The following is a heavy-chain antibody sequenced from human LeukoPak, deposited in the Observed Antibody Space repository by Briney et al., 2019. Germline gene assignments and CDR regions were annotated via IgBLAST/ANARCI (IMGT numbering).Heavy chain of an antibody. CDR1: GGSITSDNW. CDR2: IYHSGST. V-gene: IGHV4-4*02. CDR3: ARDRDGMGV. J-gene: IGHJ6*02. Sequence: SQTLSLTCAVSGGSITSDNWWTWVRQPPGKGLEWIGAIYHSGSTDYNPSLKSRVTISVDKSKNQFSLRLNSVTAADTAVYFCARDRDGMGVWGQGTTVTVSS.